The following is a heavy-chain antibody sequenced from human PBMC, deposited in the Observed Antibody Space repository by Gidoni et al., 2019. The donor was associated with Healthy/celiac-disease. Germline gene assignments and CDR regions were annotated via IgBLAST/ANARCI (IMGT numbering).Heavy chain of an antibody. D-gene: IGHD2-2*01. CDR2: IWYDGSNK. Sequence: QVQLVESGGGVVQPGRSLRLSCAASGFTFSSYGKHWVRQAPGKGLEWVAVIWYDGSNKYYADSVKGRFTISRDNSKNTLYLQMNSLRAEDTAVYYCARDIVVVPAAMLSDAFDIWGQGTMVTVSS. J-gene: IGHJ3*02. CDR1: GFTFSSYG. V-gene: IGHV3-33*01. CDR3: ARDIVVVPAAMLSDAFDI.